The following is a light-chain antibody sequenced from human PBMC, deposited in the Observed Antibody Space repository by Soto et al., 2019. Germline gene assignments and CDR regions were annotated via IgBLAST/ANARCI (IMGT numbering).Light chain of an antibody. CDR1: QSVSSY. Sequence: EIVLTQSPATLSLSPGERATLSCRASQSVSSYLAWYQQKHGQAPRLLIYDASNRATGIPARFSGSGSGTDFTLTISSLEPEDFADYYCQQRSNWLATFGGGTKVEIK. CDR3: QQRSNWLAT. CDR2: DAS. V-gene: IGKV3-11*01. J-gene: IGKJ4*01.